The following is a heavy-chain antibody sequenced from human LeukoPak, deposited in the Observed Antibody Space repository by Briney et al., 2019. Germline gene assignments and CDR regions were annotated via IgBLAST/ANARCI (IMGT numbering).Heavy chain of an antibody. Sequence: SETLSLTCTVSGGSISSHYWSWIRQPSGKGLEWIGYIYYSGSTNYNPSLKSRVTISVDTSKNQFSLKLSSVTAADTAVYYCARGYYGSGSSDYWGQGTLVTVSS. V-gene: IGHV4-59*11. CDR1: GGSISSHY. CDR2: IYYSGST. D-gene: IGHD3-10*01. J-gene: IGHJ4*02. CDR3: ARGYYGSGSSDY.